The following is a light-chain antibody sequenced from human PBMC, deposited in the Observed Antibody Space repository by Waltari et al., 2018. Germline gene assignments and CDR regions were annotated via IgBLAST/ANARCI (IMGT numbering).Light chain of an antibody. CDR1: SSDVGGYNY. CDR2: DVI. Sequence: QSALTQPASVSGSPGQSITISCTGTSSDVGGYNYVSWYQQHPGKAPKLMIYDVIKRPSGVSNRFSGSKSGNTASLTISGLQAEDEADYYCSSYTSSSTSVFGTGTKVTVL. V-gene: IGLV2-14*01. CDR3: SSYTSSSTSV. J-gene: IGLJ1*01.